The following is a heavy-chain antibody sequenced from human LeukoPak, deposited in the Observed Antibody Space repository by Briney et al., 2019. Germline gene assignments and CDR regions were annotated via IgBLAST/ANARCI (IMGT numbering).Heavy chain of an antibody. V-gene: IGHV3-30-3*01. CDR2: ISYDGSNK. CDR1: GFTFSSYA. D-gene: IGHD1-20*01. CDR3: ASDRGGYNWNRLHFDY. Sequence: GGSLRLSCAASGFTFSSYAMHWVRQAPGKGLEWVAVISYDGSNKYYADSVKGRFTISRDNSKITLYLQMNSLRAEDTAVYYCASDRGGYNWNRLHFDYWGQGTLVTVSS. J-gene: IGHJ4*02.